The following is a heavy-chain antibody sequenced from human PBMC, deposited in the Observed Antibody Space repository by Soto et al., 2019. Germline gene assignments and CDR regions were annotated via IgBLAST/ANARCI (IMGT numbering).Heavy chain of an antibody. J-gene: IGHJ6*02. CDR2: IRSKANSYAT. CDR3: TRPLGTLNCSSTSCYYYYYGMDV. D-gene: IGHD2-2*01. CDR1: GFTFSGSA. V-gene: IGHV3-73*01. Sequence: GGSLRLSCAASGFTFSGSAMHWVRQASGKGLEWVGRIRSKANSYATAYAASVKGRFTISRDDSKNTAYLQMNSLKTEDTAVYYCTRPLGTLNCSSTSCYYYYYGMDVWGQGTTVTVSS.